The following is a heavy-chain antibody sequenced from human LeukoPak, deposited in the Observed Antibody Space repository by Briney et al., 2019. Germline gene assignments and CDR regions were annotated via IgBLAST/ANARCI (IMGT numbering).Heavy chain of an antibody. D-gene: IGHD5-24*01. CDR3: AKDQERWLQLAGVDY. CDR2: ISGSGGST. J-gene: IGHJ4*02. V-gene: IGHV3-23*01. Sequence: PGGSLRLSCAASGFTFSSYAMSWVRQAPGKGLEWVSAISGSGGSTYYADSVKGRFTISRDNSKNTLYLQMNSLRAEDTAVYYCAKDQERWLQLAGVDYWGQGTLVTVSS. CDR1: GFTFSSYA.